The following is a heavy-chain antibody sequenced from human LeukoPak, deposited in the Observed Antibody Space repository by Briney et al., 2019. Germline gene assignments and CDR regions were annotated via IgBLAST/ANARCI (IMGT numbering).Heavy chain of an antibody. CDR3: ARAYCGGDCHIPFYYYYYMDV. J-gene: IGHJ6*03. V-gene: IGHV1-46*01. CDR1: GYTFTNYY. Sequence: ASVKVSCKASGYTFTNYYMHWVRQAPGQGLEWMGVINPSGGSTSYAQKFQGRVTMARDTSTSTVYMELSSLRSEDTAVYYCARAYCGGDCHIPFYYYYYMDVWGKGTTVTISS. CDR2: INPSGGST. D-gene: IGHD2-21*02.